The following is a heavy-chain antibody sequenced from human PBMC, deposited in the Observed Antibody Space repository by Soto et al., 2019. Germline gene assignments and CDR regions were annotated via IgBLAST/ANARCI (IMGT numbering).Heavy chain of an antibody. V-gene: IGHV4-38-2*02. J-gene: IGHJ6*03. CDR3: ARDPAADSGGLIDMEC. Sequence: SETMSLTCAVSGYSISSGYYWGWIRQTPGKGLEWIGSIYHSGSTYYNPSLKSRVTISVDTSKNQFSLKLSSVTAADTAVYDCARDPAADSGGLIDMECWGKVNTVAV. D-gene: IGHD2-15*01. CDR1: GYSISSGYY. CDR2: IYHSGST.